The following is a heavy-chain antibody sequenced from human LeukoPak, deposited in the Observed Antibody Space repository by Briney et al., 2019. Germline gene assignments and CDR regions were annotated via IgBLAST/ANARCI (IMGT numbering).Heavy chain of an antibody. CDR1: GFTFSSHA. J-gene: IGHJ3*01. D-gene: IGHD3-10*01. CDR2: ISDDGCST. Sequence: PGGSLTLSCVAWGFTFSSHAVHWVRQAAGKALEYLSGISDDGCSTYYAESVKARFNIARDNSKNTMYLQMGSLRAEDMAVYYCARGASMIRGILRGDDAFDVWGQGKIVTVSS. CDR3: ARGASMIRGILRGDDAFDV. V-gene: IGHV3-64*02.